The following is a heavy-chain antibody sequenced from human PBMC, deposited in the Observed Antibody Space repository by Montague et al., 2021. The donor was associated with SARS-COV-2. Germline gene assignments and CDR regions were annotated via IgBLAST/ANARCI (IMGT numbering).Heavy chain of an antibody. D-gene: IGHD1-1*01. Sequence: SETLSLTCEVSGGSISSYYWSWIRQSPGKGLGWIGYVHYTGSTKYNPSPKTRVTLSLDTPKNHFSLKLSSVTAADTAVYYCARAQNTCFIANCVNYFEVWGLGALVTVSS. CDR1: GGSISSYY. CDR2: VHYTGST. J-gene: IGHJ4*02. CDR3: ARAQNTCFIANCVNYFEV. V-gene: IGHV4-59*01.